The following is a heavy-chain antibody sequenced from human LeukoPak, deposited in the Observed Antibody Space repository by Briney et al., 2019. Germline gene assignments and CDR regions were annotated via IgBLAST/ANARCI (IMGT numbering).Heavy chain of an antibody. CDR1: GYNFPNYW. V-gene: IGHV5-51*01. Sequence: GESLKISCKGSGYNFPNYWIAWVRQMPGKGLEWMGIIYPGDSDTRYSPSFQGQVTMSADKSISTAYLQWSSLKASDTAMYYCARQGQYSDHDYWGQGTLVTVSS. D-gene: IGHD4-17*01. CDR3: ARQGQYSDHDY. J-gene: IGHJ4*02. CDR2: IYPGDSDT.